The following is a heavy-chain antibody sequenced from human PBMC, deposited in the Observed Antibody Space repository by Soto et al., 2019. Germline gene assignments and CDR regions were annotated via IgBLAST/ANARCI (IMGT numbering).Heavy chain of an antibody. J-gene: IGHJ6*02. CDR1: GGSVSSGSHY. Sequence: LSLTCTVSGGSVSSGSHYWSWIRQSPGKGLEWIGYIYNSGITKYNATLKSRVTISVDTSKNQFSLKLSSVTAADTAVYYCARALHAYYYGMDVWGQGTTVTVSS. V-gene: IGHV4-61*01. CDR3: ARALHAYYYGMDV. CDR2: IYNSGIT.